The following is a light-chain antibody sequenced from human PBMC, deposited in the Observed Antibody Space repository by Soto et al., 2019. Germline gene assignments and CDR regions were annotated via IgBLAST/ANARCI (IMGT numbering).Light chain of an antibody. CDR3: QQYGSSPRFT. Sequence: EIVLTQSPGTLSLSPGERATLACRASQSVRSSYLAWYQQKPGRAPRLLIYGASTRATGIPDRFSGSGSGTYFTLTISRLEPEDFAVYYCQQYGSSPRFTFGPGTKVDIK. CDR2: GAS. J-gene: IGKJ3*01. V-gene: IGKV3-20*01. CDR1: QSVRSSY.